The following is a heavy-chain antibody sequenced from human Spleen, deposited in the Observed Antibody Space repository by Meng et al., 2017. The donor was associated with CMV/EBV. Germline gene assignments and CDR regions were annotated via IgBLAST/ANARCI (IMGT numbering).Heavy chain of an antibody. CDR2: ISYDGSNK. CDR1: GFTFSSYA. V-gene: IGHV3-30-3*02. Sequence: GESLKISCAASGFTFSSYAMHWVRQAPGKGLEWVAVISYDGSNKYYADSVKGRFTISRDNAKSSLFLQMNSLTDDDTALYYCAKTYCTGGSCYWGAMDVWGHGTTVTVSS. CDR3: AKTYCTGGSCYWGAMDV. D-gene: IGHD2-15*01. J-gene: IGHJ6*02.